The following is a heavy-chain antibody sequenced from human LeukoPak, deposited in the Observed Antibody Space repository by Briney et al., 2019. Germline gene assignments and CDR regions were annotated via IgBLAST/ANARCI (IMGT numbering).Heavy chain of an antibody. Sequence: GGSLRLSCAASGFTVSSNYMTWVRQAPGKGLEWVSVIYSGGSTYYADSVKGRFTISRDSSKNTVYLQMNSLRAEDTAVYYCARTYYYGSGNSMYYFDYWGQGTLVTVSS. CDR3: ARTYYYGSGNSMYYFDY. CDR1: GFTVSSNY. D-gene: IGHD3-10*01. V-gene: IGHV3-53*01. J-gene: IGHJ4*02. CDR2: IYSGGST.